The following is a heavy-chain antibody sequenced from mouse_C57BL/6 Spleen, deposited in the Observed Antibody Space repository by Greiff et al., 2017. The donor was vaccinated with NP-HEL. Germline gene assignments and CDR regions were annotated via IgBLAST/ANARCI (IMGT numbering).Heavy chain of an antibody. CDR1: GYTFTSYW. CDR3: AGGLRQELYGYFDV. D-gene: IGHD2-4*01. V-gene: IGHV1-64*01. Sequence: QVQLQQSGAELVKPGASVKLSCKASGYTFTSYWMHWVKQRPGQGLEWIGMIHPNSGSTNYNEKFKSKATLTVDKSSSTAYMQLSSLTSEDSAVYYCAGGLRQELYGYFDVWGTGTTVTVSS. J-gene: IGHJ1*03. CDR2: IHPNSGST.